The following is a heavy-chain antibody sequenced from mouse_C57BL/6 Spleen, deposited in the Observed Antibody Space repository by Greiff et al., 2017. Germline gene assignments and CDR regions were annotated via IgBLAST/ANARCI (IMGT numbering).Heavy chain of an antibody. Sequence: EVQLQQSGPELVKPGASVKISCKASGYTFTDYYMNWVKQSHGKSLEWIGDINPNNGGTSYNQKFKGKATLTVDKSSSTAYMELRSLTSEDSAVYSCARDGSSSLFAYWGPGTLVTVSA. CDR2: INPNNGGT. CDR3: ARDGSSSLFAY. D-gene: IGHD1-1*01. CDR1: GYTFTDYY. V-gene: IGHV1-26*01. J-gene: IGHJ3*01.